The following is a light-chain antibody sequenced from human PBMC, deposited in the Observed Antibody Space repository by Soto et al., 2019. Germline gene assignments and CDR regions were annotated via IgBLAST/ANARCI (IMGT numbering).Light chain of an antibody. J-gene: IGKJ4*01. CDR2: AAS. CDR3: QQLNTYPPLT. Sequence: DIQLTQSPSFLSASVGDRVTITCRASQHINTYLGWYQQKPGKAPKLLIYAASTLQSGVPSRFSGSGSGTEFTLTISSLQPEDFASYYCQQLNTYPPLTFGGGTKVEIK. V-gene: IGKV1-9*01. CDR1: QHINTY.